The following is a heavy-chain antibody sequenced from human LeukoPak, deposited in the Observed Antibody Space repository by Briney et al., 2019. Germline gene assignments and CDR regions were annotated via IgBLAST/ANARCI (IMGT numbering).Heavy chain of an antibody. CDR3: ARGLWFGDENPPYFDY. CDR1: GGSISSSNYY. Sequence: SETLSLTCSASGGSISSSNYYWSWIRQPAGKGLEWIGRIYTSESTNYNPSLKSRVTISVDTSRNQFSLKLSSVTAADTAVYYCARGLWFGDENPPYFDYWGQGILVTVSS. J-gene: IGHJ4*02. CDR2: IYTSEST. V-gene: IGHV4-61*02. D-gene: IGHD3-10*01.